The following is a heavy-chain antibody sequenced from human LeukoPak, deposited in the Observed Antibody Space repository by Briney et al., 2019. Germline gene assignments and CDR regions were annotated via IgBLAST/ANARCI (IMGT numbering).Heavy chain of an antibody. CDR2: IYPGDSDT. D-gene: IGHD3-16*01. V-gene: IGHV5-51*01. J-gene: IGHJ4*02. CDR3: ARSGLGDSRVY. CDR1: GYSFTTYC. Sequence: GESLKISCKGSGYSFTTYCIGWVRQMPGKGLEWMGIIYPGDSDTKYSPSFQGQVTISADKSISTAYLQWSSLKASDTATYYCARSGLGDSRVYWGQGTLVTVSS.